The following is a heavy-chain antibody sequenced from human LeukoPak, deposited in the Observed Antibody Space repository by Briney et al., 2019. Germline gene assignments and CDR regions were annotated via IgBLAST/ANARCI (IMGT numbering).Heavy chain of an antibody. D-gene: IGHD5-18*01. J-gene: IGHJ6*04. CDR3: ARGAVQLWLRALGDYYYGMDV. CDR1: GGSFSGYY. CDR2: INHSGST. V-gene: IGHV4-34*01. Sequence: SEPLSLTCAVYGGSFSGYYWSWIRQPPGKGLEWIGEINHSGSTNYNPSLKSRVTISVDTSKNQFSLKLSSVTAADTAVYYCARGAVQLWLRALGDYYYGMDVWGKGTTVTVSS.